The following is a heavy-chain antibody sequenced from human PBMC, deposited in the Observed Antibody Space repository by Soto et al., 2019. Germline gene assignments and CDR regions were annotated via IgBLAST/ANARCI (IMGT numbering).Heavy chain of an antibody. D-gene: IGHD3-16*01. J-gene: IGHJ4*02. CDR3: VRSYNDGSDDFGH. V-gene: IGHV3-7*04. CDR1: GFTFSSYW. CDR2: IKYDGSEK. Sequence: GGSLRLSCEASGFTFSSYWMSWVRQAPGKGLEWVANIKYDGSEKYYVDSVKGRFTISRDNAKNSLYLQMNSLTVDDTGVYYCVRSYNDGSDDFGHWGQGVLVTVSS.